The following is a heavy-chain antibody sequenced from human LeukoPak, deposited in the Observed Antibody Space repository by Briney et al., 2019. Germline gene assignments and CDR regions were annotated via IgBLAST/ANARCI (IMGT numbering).Heavy chain of an antibody. V-gene: IGHV3-7*01. J-gene: IGHJ4*02. Sequence: GGSLRLSCAASGFTFSSYWMSWVRQAPGKGLERVANIKQDGSEKYYVDSVKGRFTISRDNAKNSLYLQMNSLRAEDTAVYYCARDRGYCSGGSCYSGYFDYWGQGTLVTVSS. D-gene: IGHD2-15*01. CDR2: IKQDGSEK. CDR3: ARDRGYCSGGSCYSGYFDY. CDR1: GFTFSSYW.